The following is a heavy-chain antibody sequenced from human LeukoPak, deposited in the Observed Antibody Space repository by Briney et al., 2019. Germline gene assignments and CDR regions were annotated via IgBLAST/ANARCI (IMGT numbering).Heavy chain of an antibody. CDR3: VKDRRIAAAGFYFDY. J-gene: IGHJ4*02. CDR2: ISSSSSHI. D-gene: IGHD6-13*01. CDR1: GFTFNNYT. Sequence: GGSLRLSCAASGFTFNNYTMSWVRQAPGKGLEWVSSISSSSSHIFYADSVKGRFTISRDNSKNTLYLQMNSLRAEDTAVYYCVKDRRIAAAGFYFDYWGQGTLVTVSS. V-gene: IGHV3-21*01.